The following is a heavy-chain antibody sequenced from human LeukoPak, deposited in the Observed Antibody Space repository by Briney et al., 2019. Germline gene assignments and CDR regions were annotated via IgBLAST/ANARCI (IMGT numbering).Heavy chain of an antibody. CDR1: GGTFSSYA. J-gene: IGHJ3*02. V-gene: IGHV1-69*13. D-gene: IGHD5-18*01. Sequence: GASVKVSCKASGGTFSSYAISWVRQAPGQGLEWMGGIIPIFGTANYAQKFQGRVTITADESTSTAYMELSSLRSEDTAVYYCASTKNEGIQLWLDGGSWYFLGAFDIWGQGTMVTVSS. CDR3: ASTKNEGIQLWLDGGSWYFLGAFDI. CDR2: IIPIFGTA.